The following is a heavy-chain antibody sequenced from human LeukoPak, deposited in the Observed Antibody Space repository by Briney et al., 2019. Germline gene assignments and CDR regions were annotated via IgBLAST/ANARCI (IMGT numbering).Heavy chain of an antibody. D-gene: IGHD3-22*01. CDR2: IYHSGST. V-gene: IGHV4-30-4*01. CDR1: GGSISSGDYY. Sequence: KPSQTLSLTCTVSGGSISSGDYYWSWIRQPPGKGLEWIGYIYHSGSTYYNPSLKSRVIISVDTSKNQFSLKLSSVTAADTAVYYCARGPDGSGYYYFDYWGQGTLVTVAS. J-gene: IGHJ4*02. CDR3: ARGPDGSGYYYFDY.